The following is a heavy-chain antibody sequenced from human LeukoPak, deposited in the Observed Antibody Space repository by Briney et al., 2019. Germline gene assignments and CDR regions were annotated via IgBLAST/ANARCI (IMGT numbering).Heavy chain of an antibody. D-gene: IGHD4-17*01. J-gene: IGHJ4*02. V-gene: IGHV3-66*01. CDR2: IYSGGST. CDR1: GFTVSSNY. CDR3: ARDRGQYGDYVFDY. Sequence: TGGSLRLSCAASGFTVSSNYMSWVRQAPGKGLEWVSVIYSGGSTYYADSVKGRFTISRDNSKNTLYLQMNSLRAEDTAVYYCARDRGQYGDYVFDYWGQGTLVTVSS.